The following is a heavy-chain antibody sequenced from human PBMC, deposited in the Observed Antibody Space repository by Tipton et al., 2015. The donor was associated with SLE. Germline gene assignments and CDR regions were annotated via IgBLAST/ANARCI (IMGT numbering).Heavy chain of an antibody. J-gene: IGHJ4*02. CDR3: ARDQVAGGSYFLLNY. V-gene: IGHV4-31*03. D-gene: IGHD1-26*01. Sequence: TLSLTCTVSGGSISSGAYYWNWIRQHPGKGLEWIGYIYYSGSTYYNPSLKSRVTISVDTSKNQFSLKLSSVTAADTAVYYCARDQVAGGSYFLLNYWGQGTLVTVSS. CDR2: IYYSGST. CDR1: GGSISSGAYY.